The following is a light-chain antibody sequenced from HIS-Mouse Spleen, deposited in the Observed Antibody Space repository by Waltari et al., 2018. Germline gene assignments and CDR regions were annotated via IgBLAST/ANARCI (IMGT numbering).Light chain of an antibody. V-gene: IGKV1-9*01. Sequence: DIQLTQSPSFLSASVGDRVTITCRASQGISSYLAGYPQKPGKAPKLLIYAASTLQSGVPSRFSGSGSGTEFTLTISSLQPEDFATYYCQQLNSYPPTFGQGTKVEIK. J-gene: IGKJ1*01. CDR2: AAS. CDR1: QGISSY. CDR3: QQLNSYPPT.